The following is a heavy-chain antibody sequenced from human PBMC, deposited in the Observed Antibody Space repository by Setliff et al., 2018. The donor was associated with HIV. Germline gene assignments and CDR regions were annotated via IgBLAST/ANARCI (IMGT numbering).Heavy chain of an antibody. V-gene: IGHV3-30*02. CDR1: GFTFSGYG. Sequence: GGSLRLSCAASGFTFSGYGMYWVRQAPGKGLEWVAFIRYDGDNKYYADSVKGRFTISRNNSKNTLYLQMNSLGAKDAAVYYCAKAFGYCSGGSCPVPMDVWGKGTTVTVSS. D-gene: IGHD2-15*01. J-gene: IGHJ6*03. CDR3: AKAFGYCSGGSCPVPMDV. CDR2: IRYDGDNK.